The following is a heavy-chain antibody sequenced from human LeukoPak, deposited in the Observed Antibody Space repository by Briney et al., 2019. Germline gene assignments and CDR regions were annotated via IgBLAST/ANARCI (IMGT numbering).Heavy chain of an antibody. CDR1: GFTFPIYA. D-gene: IGHD5-12*01. V-gene: IGHV3-23*01. CDR3: AKTLSGYNYGYYYGMDV. CDR2: ISGSGGST. J-gene: IGHJ6*02. Sequence: GGTLSLSCAASGFTFPIYAMAWVRQAPGKGLQWVSAISGSGGSTYYADSVKGRFTISRDNSKNTLYLQMNSLRAEDTAVYYCAKTLSGYNYGYYYGMDVWGQGTTVTVSS.